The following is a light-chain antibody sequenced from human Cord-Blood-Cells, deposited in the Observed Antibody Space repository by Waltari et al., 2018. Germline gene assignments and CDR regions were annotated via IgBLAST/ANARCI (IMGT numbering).Light chain of an antibody. CDR2: WAS. Sequence: DIVMTQSPDSLAVSLGEGATINCKSSQSVVYSTNNKNYLAWYQQKPGQPPTLLIYWASTRESGVPDRFRGSGSGTDFTLPISSLQAEDVAVYYCQQYYSTPFTFGPGTKVD. J-gene: IGKJ3*01. V-gene: IGKV4-1*01. CDR1: QSVVYSTNNKNY. CDR3: QQYYSTPFT.